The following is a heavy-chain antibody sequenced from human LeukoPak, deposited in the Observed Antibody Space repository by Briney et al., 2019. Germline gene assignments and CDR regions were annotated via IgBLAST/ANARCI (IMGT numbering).Heavy chain of an antibody. CDR1: GGTFSSYA. CDR3: ARGITDDY. Sequence: SVKVSCKASGGTFSSYAISWVRQAPGQGLEWMGRIIPILGIANYAQKFQGRVMITADKSTSTAYMELSSLRSEDTAVYYCARGITDDYWGQGTLVTVSS. V-gene: IGHV1-69*04. D-gene: IGHD3-16*01. J-gene: IGHJ4*02. CDR2: IIPILGIA.